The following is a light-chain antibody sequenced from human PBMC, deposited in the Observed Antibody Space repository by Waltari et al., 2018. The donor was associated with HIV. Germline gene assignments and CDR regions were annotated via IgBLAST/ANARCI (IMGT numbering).Light chain of an antibody. J-gene: IGLJ3*02. Sequence: YELTQPPPVSVSPGQTATITCPGSELLKRYYHWFRQKPGQPPILLIYKDTEWPSGNSQRFTASKSGTTVTLTINEVQAEDEADYLCQSTGRSGTRVFGGGTRLAVL. CDR3: QSTGRSGTRV. V-gene: IGLV3-25*03. CDR1: ELLKRY. CDR2: KDT.